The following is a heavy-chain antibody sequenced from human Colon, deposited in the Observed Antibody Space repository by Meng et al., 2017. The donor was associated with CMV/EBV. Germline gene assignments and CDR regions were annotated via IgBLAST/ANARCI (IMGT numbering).Heavy chain of an antibody. CDR1: GYYFGSYW. D-gene: IGHD5-18*01. CDR3: VRQGVMWMQLLADDY. J-gene: IGHJ4*01. CDR2: IYPGDSDT. V-gene: IGHV5-51*01. Sequence: GESLKISCKGSGYYFGSYWVSWVRQTPEKGLEWMGIIYPGDSDTRYNPSFQGQVTISADKPLATTYLHWNSLRTSDSGTYYCVRQGVMWMQLLADDYWGQGTRVTVSS.